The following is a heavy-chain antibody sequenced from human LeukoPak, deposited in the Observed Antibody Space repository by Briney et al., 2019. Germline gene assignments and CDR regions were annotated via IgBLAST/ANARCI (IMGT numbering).Heavy chain of an antibody. Sequence: PGGSLRLSCAASGFTFNNYAMGWVRQTPGKGLEWVSGITGNGRSTYYADSVKGRFTISSDNSKNTLYLQVNSLRAEDTAVYFCAKSGTVGATRFDWYFVLWGGGTQVTVSS. D-gene: IGHD1-26*01. V-gene: IGHV3-23*01. CDR3: AKSGTVGATRFDWYFVL. J-gene: IGHJ2*01. CDR1: GFTFNNYA. CDR2: ITGNGRST.